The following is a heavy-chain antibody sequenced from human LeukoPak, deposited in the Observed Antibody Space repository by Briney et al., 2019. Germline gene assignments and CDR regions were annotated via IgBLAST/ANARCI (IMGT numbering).Heavy chain of an antibody. V-gene: IGHV1-58*01. J-gene: IGHJ4*02. Sequence: ASVKVSCKASGFTFTSSAVQWVRQARGQRLEWIGWIVVGSGNTNYAQKFQERATITRDMSTSTAYMELSSLRSEDTAVYYCAADSSSWLLLDYWGQGTLVTVSS. CDR2: IVVGSGNT. CDR1: GFTFTSSA. CDR3: AADSSSWLLLDY. D-gene: IGHD6-13*01.